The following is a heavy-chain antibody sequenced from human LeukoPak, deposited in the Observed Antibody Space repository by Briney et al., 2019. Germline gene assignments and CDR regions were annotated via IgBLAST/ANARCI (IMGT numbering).Heavy chain of an antibody. V-gene: IGHV5-51*01. Sequence: GESLKISCKGSGYSLTSYWIGWVRQMPGKGLEWMGIIYPGDSDTRYSPSFQGQVTISADKSIGTAYLQWSSLKASDTAMYYCARETYDRDFDYWGQGTLVTVSS. D-gene: IGHD3-22*01. CDR2: IYPGDSDT. CDR1: GYSLTSYW. J-gene: IGHJ4*02. CDR3: ARETYDRDFDY.